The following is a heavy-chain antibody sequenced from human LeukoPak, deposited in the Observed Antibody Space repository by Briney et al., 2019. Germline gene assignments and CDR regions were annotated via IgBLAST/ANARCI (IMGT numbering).Heavy chain of an antibody. D-gene: IGHD1-26*01. J-gene: IGHJ4*02. Sequence: SSETLSLTCTVSGDSISGYYWGWVRQPPGKGLEWIGYIYSGGNANYSPSLKSRVTMSVDTSKNQFSLSLYSVTAADTAVYYCARYSATYYVYWDEGTPVTVSS. CDR1: GDSISGYY. CDR2: IYSGGNA. CDR3: ARYSATYYVY. V-gene: IGHV4-59*01.